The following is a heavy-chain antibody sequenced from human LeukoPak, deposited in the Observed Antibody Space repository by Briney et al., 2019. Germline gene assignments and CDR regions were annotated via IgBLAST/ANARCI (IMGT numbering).Heavy chain of an antibody. Sequence: PGGSLRLSCAASGFTFSSYGMSWVRQAPGKGLEWVSAISGSGGSTYYADSVKGRFTISRDNSKNTLYLQMNSLRAEDTAVYYCAIGLHKSVISTTYWGQGTLVTVSS. CDR3: AIGLHKSVISTTY. CDR1: GFTFSSYG. J-gene: IGHJ4*02. CDR2: ISGSGGST. D-gene: IGHD1-14*01. V-gene: IGHV3-23*01.